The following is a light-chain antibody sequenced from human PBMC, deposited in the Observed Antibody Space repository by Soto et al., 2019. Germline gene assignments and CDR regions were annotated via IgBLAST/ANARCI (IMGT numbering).Light chain of an antibody. CDR3: QQSHSTPWT. CDR1: QTITTY. J-gene: IGKJ1*01. Sequence: DIQMTQSPSSLSASVGDRVTITCRASQTITTYLNWYQQKPGKAPKLLIYGASSLQSGVPSRFTCSGSGTDFILTISSLQPEDCATYHCQQSHSTPWTFGQGTKVEIK. V-gene: IGKV1-39*01. CDR2: GAS.